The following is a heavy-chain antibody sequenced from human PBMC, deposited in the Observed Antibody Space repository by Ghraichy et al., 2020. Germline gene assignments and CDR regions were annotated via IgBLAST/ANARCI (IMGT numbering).Heavy chain of an antibody. CDR3: ARDFGYSYGSLYYYYYGMDV. Sequence: LSLTCAASGFTVSSNYMSWVRQAPGKGLEWVSVIYSGGSTYYADSVKGRFTISRDNSKNTLYLQMNSLRAEDTAVYYCARDFGYSYGSLYYYYYGMDVWGQGTTVTVPS. CDR2: IYSGGST. J-gene: IGHJ6*02. D-gene: IGHD5-18*01. CDR1: GFTVSSNY. V-gene: IGHV3-53*01.